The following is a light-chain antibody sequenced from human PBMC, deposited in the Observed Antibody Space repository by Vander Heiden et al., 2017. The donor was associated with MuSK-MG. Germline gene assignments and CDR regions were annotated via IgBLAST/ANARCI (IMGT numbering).Light chain of an antibody. V-gene: IGKV1-5*01. CDR1: QTISNW. J-gene: IGKJ2*01. Sequence: DNHMTQSPSTLSASVGDRVTITCLASQTISNWLAWYQQKPGRAPKLLIYDASSLESGVPSRLSGSGSGTEFTLTISSLQPDDFATYYCQQDNSFPYTFGQGTKLEIK. CDR2: DAS. CDR3: QQDNSFPYT.